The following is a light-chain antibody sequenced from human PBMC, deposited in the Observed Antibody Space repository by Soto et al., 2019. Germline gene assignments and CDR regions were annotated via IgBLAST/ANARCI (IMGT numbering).Light chain of an antibody. Sequence: EIVLTQSPGTLSLSPGERATLSCRASQGVSNSYLAWYQQKPGQPPRLLIYGASSRATGIPDRFSGSGSGTDFTLTITRLELEDLAVYYCQHYRTSFGGGTKVEIK. V-gene: IGKV3-20*01. CDR3: QHYRTS. CDR1: QGVSNSY. J-gene: IGKJ4*01. CDR2: GAS.